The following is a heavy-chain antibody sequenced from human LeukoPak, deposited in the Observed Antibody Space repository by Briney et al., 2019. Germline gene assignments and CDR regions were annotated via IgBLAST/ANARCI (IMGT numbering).Heavy chain of an antibody. CDR1: GDSVRSYR. D-gene: IGHD3-10*01. CDR3: WESWVRGSPNPNAFDI. Sequence: ASVKISCKASGDSVRSYRITWVRHAPGQGLEWMGWIRDYDGNTNYAQSVQGRVSMTTETSTSTAYMELRSLRSDDTAVYYCWESWVRGSPNPNAFDIWRQETIVTVSS. J-gene: IGHJ3*02. V-gene: IGHV1-18*01. CDR2: IRDYDGNT.